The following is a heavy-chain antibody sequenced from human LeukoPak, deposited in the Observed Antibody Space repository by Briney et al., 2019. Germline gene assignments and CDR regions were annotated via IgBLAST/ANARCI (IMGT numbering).Heavy chain of an antibody. CDR1: GFTFSDHY. CDR3: ARVAGYSSSWLDY. Sequence: GGPLRLSCAASGFTFSDHYMDWVRQAPGKGLEWVGRTRNKANSYTTEYAASVKGRFTISRDDSKNSLYLQMNSLKTEDTAVYYCARVAGYSSSWLDYWGQGTLVTVSS. D-gene: IGHD6-13*01. V-gene: IGHV3-72*01. J-gene: IGHJ4*01. CDR2: TRNKANSYTT.